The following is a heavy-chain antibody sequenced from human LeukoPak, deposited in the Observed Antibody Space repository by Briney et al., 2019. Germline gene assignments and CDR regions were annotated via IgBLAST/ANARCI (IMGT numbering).Heavy chain of an antibody. CDR2: INPNSGGT. Sequence: ASVKVSCKASGYTFTGYYMHWVRQAPGQGLGWMGWINPNSGGTNYAQKFQGRATMTRDTSISTAYMELSRLRSDDTAVYYCARISGWYGWFDPWGQGTLVTVSS. D-gene: IGHD6-19*01. CDR1: GYTFTGYY. CDR3: ARISGWYGWFDP. J-gene: IGHJ5*02. V-gene: IGHV1-2*02.